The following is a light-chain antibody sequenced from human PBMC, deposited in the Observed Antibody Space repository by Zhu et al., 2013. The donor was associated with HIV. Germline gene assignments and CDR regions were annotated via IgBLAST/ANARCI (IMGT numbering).Light chain of an antibody. CDR1: QSISSY. CDR3: QQRSNWPPLT. Sequence: EIVLTQSPGTLSLSPGERATLSCRASQSISSYLAWYQQKPGQAPVLLIYDASNRATGIPARFSGSGSGTDFTLTISSLEPEDFAIYYCQQRSNWPPLTFGGGTKVEIK. CDR2: DAS. J-gene: IGKJ4*01. V-gene: IGKV3-11*01.